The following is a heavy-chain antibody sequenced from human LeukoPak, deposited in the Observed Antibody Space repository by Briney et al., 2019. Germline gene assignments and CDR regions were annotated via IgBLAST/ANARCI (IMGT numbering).Heavy chain of an antibody. CDR3: GRVGGRSKAAKGDAFDI. CDR2: ISSSSSYI. CDR1: GFTFSSYS. J-gene: IGHJ3*02. Sequence: GGSLRLSCAASGFTFSSYSMNWVRQAPGKGLEWVSSISSSSSYIYYADSVKGRFTISRDNAKNSLYLQMNSLRAEDTAVYYCGRVGGRSKAAKGDAFDIWGQGTMVTVSS. V-gene: IGHV3-21*01. D-gene: IGHD6-6*01.